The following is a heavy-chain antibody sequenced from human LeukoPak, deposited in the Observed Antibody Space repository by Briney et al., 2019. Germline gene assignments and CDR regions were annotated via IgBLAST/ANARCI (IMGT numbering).Heavy chain of an antibody. CDR3: ATIGEWRTGERYRIDY. CDR1: GFTFSNYA. V-gene: IGHV3-30-3*01. J-gene: IGHJ4*02. Sequence: GGSLRLSCAASGFTFSNYAMHWVRQAPGKGLEWVAAVSYDGGNKYYADSVKGRFTISRDNSKNTHYLQMNRLRPEDAAIDDCATIGEWRTGERYRIDYWGQGTLVTVSS. D-gene: IGHD7-27*01. CDR2: VSYDGGNK.